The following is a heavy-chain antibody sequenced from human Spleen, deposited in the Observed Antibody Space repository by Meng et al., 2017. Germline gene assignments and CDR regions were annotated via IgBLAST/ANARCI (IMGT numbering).Heavy chain of an antibody. CDR1: GYTFTGSY. V-gene: IGHV1-2*06. CDR2: INPNSGGT. D-gene: IGHD6-13*01. CDR3: ARGLAAAGTFLFDP. J-gene: IGHJ5*02. Sequence: YGGVRKSPGAAIQVAWQATGYTFTGSYMHWVRQAPGQGLEWMGRINPNSGGTNYAQKFQGRVTMTRDTSISTAYMELSRLRSDDTAVYYCARGLAAAGTFLFDPWGQGTLVTVSS.